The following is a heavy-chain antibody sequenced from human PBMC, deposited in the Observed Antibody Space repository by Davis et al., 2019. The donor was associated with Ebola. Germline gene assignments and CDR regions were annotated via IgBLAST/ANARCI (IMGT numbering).Heavy chain of an antibody. CDR2: ISSSSSTI. Sequence: PGSPLKISCAASGFTFTRYSMNWVRQAPGKGLEWVSYISSSSSTIYYADSVKGRFTISRDNAKNSLYLQMNSLRDEDTAVYFCARAGVNSYDSSGYYYDYWGQGTLVTVSS. V-gene: IGHV3-48*02. CDR1: GFTFTRYS. CDR3: ARAGVNSYDSSGYYYDY. D-gene: IGHD3-22*01. J-gene: IGHJ4*02.